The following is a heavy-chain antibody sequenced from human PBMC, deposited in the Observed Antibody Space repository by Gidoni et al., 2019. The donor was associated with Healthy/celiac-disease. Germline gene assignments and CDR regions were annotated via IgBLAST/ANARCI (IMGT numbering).Heavy chain of an antibody. CDR3: AKTSPDYYDSSGYPTGYFQH. CDR2: ISGSGHNT. V-gene: IGHV3-23*01. D-gene: IGHD3-22*01. J-gene: IGHJ1*01. CDR1: GFTFSSYA. Sequence: EVQLLESGGGLVQPGGSLRLSCAASGFTFSSYAMNWVRQAPGKGLEWVSAISGSGHNTYYADSVKCRFTISRDNSKNTLYLQMNSLRAEDTAVYYCAKTSPDYYDSSGYPTGYFQHWGQGTLVTVSS.